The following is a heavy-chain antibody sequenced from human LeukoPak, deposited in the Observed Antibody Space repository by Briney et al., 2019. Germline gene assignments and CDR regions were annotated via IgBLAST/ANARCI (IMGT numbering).Heavy chain of an antibody. D-gene: IGHD5-18*01. CDR1: GFTFSNYW. CDR3: ARDYSSFQH. CDR2: IKQDGSEK. J-gene: IGHJ1*01. V-gene: IGHV3-7*01. Sequence: GGSLRLSCAASGFTFSNYWMSWVRQAPGKGLEWVANIKQDGSEKNYVDSVKGRFTISRDNAKNSLYLQMNSLRAEDTAVYYCARDYSSFQHWGQGTLVTVSS.